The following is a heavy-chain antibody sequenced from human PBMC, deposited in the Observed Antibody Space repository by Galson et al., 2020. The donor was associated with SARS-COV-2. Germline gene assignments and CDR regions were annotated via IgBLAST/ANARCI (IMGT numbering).Heavy chain of an antibody. V-gene: IGHV3-9*01. J-gene: IGHJ4*02. Sequence: GGSLRLSCAASGFTFDDYAMHWVRQAPGKGLEWVSGISWNSGSIGYADSVKGRFTISRDNAKNSLYLQMNSRRAEDTALYYCATMEGRSGYYPFYYWGQGTLVTVSS. D-gene: IGHD3-22*01. CDR1: GFTFDDYA. CDR2: ISWNSGSI. CDR3: ATMEGRSGYYPFYY.